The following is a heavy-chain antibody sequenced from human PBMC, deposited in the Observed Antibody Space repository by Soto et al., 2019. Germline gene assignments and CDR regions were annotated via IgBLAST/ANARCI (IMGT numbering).Heavy chain of an antibody. D-gene: IGHD3-22*01. Sequence: SVKVSCKASGGTFSSYAISWVRQAPGQGLEWMGGIIPIFGTANYAQKFQGRVTITADKSTSTAYMELSSLRSEDTAVYYCARDRSYYDTGAFDIWGKETMVTVSS. J-gene: IGHJ3*02. CDR3: ARDRSYYDTGAFDI. V-gene: IGHV1-69*06. CDR1: GGTFSSYA. CDR2: IIPIFGTA.